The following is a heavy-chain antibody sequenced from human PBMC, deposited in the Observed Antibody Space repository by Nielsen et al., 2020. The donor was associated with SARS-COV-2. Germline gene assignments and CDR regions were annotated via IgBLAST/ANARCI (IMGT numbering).Heavy chain of an antibody. Sequence: GGSLRLSCAASGFTFSSYAMSWVRQAPGKGLEWVSAISGSGGSTYYADSVKGRFTISRDNSKNTLYLQMNSLRAEDTAVYYCARDWGLLAYCGGDCYSWGQGTLVTAPQ. CDR2: ISGSGGST. J-gene: IGHJ5*02. D-gene: IGHD2-21*02. CDR3: ARDWGLLAYCGGDCYS. CDR1: GFTFSSYA. V-gene: IGHV3-23*01.